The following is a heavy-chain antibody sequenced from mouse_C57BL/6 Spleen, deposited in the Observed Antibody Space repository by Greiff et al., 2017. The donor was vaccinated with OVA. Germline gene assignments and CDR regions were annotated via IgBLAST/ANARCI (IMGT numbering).Heavy chain of an antibody. CDR3: ARRRLDYYAMDY. CDR2: IYPSDSET. J-gene: IGHJ4*01. D-gene: IGHD4-1*01. Sequence: QVQLQQPGAELVRPGSSVKLSCKASGYTFTSYWMDWVKQRPGQGLEWIGNIYPSDSETHYNQKFKDKATLTVDKSSSTAYMQLSSLTSEDSAVYYCARRRLDYYAMDYWGQGTSVTVSS. V-gene: IGHV1-61*01. CDR1: GYTFTSYW.